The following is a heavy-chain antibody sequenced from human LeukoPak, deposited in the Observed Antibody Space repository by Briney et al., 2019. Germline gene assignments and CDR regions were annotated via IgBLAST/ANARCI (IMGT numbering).Heavy chain of an antibody. V-gene: IGHV4-34*01. J-gene: IGHJ4*02. CDR2: INHSGST. Sequence: SETLSLTCAVYGGSFSGYYWSWIRQPPGKGLEWIGEINHSGSTNYNPSLKSRVTISVDTSKNQFSLELSSVTAADTAVYYCARGIQLYGSGSYYAYWGQGTLVTVSS. CDR1: GGSFSGYY. CDR3: ARGIQLYGSGSYYAY. D-gene: IGHD3-10*01.